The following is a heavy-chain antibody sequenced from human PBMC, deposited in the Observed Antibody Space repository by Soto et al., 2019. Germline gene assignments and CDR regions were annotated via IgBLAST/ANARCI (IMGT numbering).Heavy chain of an antibody. CDR2: IYYSGST. CDR3: ARELNGDYYYYMDV. V-gene: IGHV4-59*01. Sequence: SETLSLTCTVSGGSISSYYWSWIRQPPGKGLEWIGYIYYSGSTNYNPSLKSRVTISVDTSKNQFSLKLSSVTAADTAVYYCARELNGDYYYYMDVWGKGTTVTAP. D-gene: IGHD1-1*01. J-gene: IGHJ6*03. CDR1: GGSISSYY.